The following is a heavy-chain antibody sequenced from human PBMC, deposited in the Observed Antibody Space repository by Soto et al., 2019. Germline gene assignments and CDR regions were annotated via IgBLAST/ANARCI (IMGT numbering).Heavy chain of an antibody. Sequence: SVKVSCKASGYTFTGYYMLWVRQAPGQGLEWMGWINPNSGGTNYAQKFQGWVTMTRDTSISTAYMELSRLRSDDTAVYYCARGGVCTTVTTEDYYYYMDVWGKGTTVTVSS. V-gene: IGHV1-2*04. J-gene: IGHJ6*03. CDR3: ARGGVCTTVTTEDYYYYMDV. CDR1: GYTFTGYY. D-gene: IGHD4-17*01. CDR2: INPNSGGT.